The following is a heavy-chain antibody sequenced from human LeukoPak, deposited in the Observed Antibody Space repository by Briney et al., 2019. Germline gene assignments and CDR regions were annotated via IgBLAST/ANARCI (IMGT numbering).Heavy chain of an antibody. CDR2: ISSSSSYI. CDR1: GFTFSSYS. D-gene: IGHD2-15*01. CDR3: ARGGCSGGSCYLVYFDY. V-gene: IGHV3-21*01. Sequence: GGSLRLPCAASGFTFSSYSMNWVRQAPGKGLEWVSSISSSSSYIYYADSVKGRFTISRDNAKNSLYLQMNSLRAEDTAVYYCARGGCSGGSCYLVYFDYWGQGTLVTVSS. J-gene: IGHJ4*02.